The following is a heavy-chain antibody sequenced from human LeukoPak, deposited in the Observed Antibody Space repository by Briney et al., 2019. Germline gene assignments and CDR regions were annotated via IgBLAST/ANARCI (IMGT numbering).Heavy chain of an antibody. D-gene: IGHD5-18*01. V-gene: IGHV3-23*01. CDR2: ISGSGGSA. CDR1: GFTFSSYA. J-gene: IGHJ4*02. CDR3: APTGYSFFSDY. Sequence: GGSLRLSCAASGFTFSSYAMSWVRQAPGKGLEWVSAISGSGGSAYYADSVKGRFTISRDNSKNTLYLQMNSLRAEDTAVYYCAPTGYSFFSDYWGQGTLVTVSS.